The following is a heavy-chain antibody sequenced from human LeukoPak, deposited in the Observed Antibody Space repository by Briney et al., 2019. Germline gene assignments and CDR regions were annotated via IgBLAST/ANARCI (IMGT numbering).Heavy chain of an antibody. J-gene: IGHJ4*02. D-gene: IGHD1-14*01. CDR3: ARGSPRGGLDS. CDR2: VSSSSRTI. Sequence: GGSLRLSCAASDFTFSTFTMHWVRQAPGKGLEWVSSVSSSSRTINYADSVQGRSTVSRDNANNSMYLQINDLRREDTAGYYCARGSPRGGLDSWGQGTLVTVSS. CDR1: DFTFSTFT. V-gene: IGHV3-48*01.